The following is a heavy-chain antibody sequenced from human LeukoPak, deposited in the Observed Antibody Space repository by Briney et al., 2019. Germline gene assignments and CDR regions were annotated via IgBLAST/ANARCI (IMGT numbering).Heavy chain of an antibody. CDR1: GGSISSGSYY. D-gene: IGHD3-10*01. Sequence: PSQTLSLTCTVSGGSISSGSYYWSWIRQPAGKGLEWIGRIYTSGSTNYNPSLKSRVTMSVDTSKNQFSLKLSSVTAADTAVYYCARDAPYGSGSYYHLYYYYYMDVWGKGTTVTVSS. V-gene: IGHV4-61*02. CDR2: IYTSGST. J-gene: IGHJ6*03. CDR3: ARDAPYGSGSYYHLYYYYYMDV.